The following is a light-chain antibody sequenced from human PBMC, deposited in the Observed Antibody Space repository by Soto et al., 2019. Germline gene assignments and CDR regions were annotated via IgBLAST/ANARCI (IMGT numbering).Light chain of an antibody. CDR1: QSLSSS. V-gene: IGKV3-15*01. CDR2: GAS. Sequence: EIVMTQSPATLSVSPGEGATLSCRASQSLSSSLAWYQQKPGQAPRLLIYGASTRATGIPARFSGSGSGTEFTLTISSLQSEDFAVYYCQHYNSYSEAFGQGTKVELK. CDR3: QHYNSYSEA. J-gene: IGKJ1*01.